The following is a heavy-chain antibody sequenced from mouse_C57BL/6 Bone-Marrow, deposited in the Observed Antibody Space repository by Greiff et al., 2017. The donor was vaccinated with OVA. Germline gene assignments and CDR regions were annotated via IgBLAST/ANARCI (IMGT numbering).Heavy chain of an antibody. CDR3: ARGLRSFAY. CDR1: GFTFSDYY. CDR2: INYDGSST. V-gene: IGHV5-16*01. D-gene: IGHD1-1*01. J-gene: IGHJ3*01. Sequence: EVQLVESAGGLVQPGSSMKLSCTASGFTFSDYYMAWVRQVPEKGLEWVANINYDGSSTYYLDSLKSRFIISRDNAKNILYLQMSSLKSEDTATYYCARGLRSFAYWGQGTLVTVSA.